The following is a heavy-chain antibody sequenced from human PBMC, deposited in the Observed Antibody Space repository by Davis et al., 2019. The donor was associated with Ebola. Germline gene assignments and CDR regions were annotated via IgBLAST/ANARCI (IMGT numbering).Heavy chain of an antibody. D-gene: IGHD2-2*01. J-gene: IGHJ4*02. CDR2: IYPGDSDT. V-gene: IGHV5-51*01. CDR3: ARHPNGYQLLGPIDY. Sequence: KVSCKGSGYSFTAYWIGWVRQMPGKGLEWMGIIYPGDSDTRYSPSFQGQVTISADKSISTAYLQWSSLKASDTAMYYCARHPNGYQLLGPIDYWGQGTLVTVSS. CDR1: GYSFTAYW.